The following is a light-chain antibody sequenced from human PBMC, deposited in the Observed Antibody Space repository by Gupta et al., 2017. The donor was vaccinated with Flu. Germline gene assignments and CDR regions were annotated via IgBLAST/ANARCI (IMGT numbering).Light chain of an antibody. CDR2: GAS. Sequence: SLGESATINCRASRSGRYSHNNKTYLGWYQQRPGQPPQLRFYGASTRECGVPYGFRVRGSGTDFTLTTSRQQAEDVAVYYCHQQYSPPFAFGHGTKVDIK. J-gene: IGKJ3*01. CDR1: RSGRYSHNNKTY. V-gene: IGKV4-1*01. CDR3: HQQYSPPFA.